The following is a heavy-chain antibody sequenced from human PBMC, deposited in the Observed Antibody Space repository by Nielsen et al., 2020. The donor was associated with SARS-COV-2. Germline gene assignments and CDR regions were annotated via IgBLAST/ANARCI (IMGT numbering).Heavy chain of an antibody. D-gene: IGHD3-3*01. Sequence: SETLSLTCSVSGGSLGPYYWSWIRQSPDKGLEWIGYIYYIGSTHYNPSLQSRITLSVDTSNNQFSLRLTSVTAADTAVYYCARHESTYDLRFDLWGQGTLVTVSS. J-gene: IGHJ5*02. CDR3: ARHESTYDLRFDL. CDR2: IYYIGST. V-gene: IGHV4-59*08. CDR1: GGSLGPYY.